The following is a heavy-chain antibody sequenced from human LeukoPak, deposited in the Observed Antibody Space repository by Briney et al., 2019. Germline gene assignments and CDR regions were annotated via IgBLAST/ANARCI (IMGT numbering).Heavy chain of an antibody. J-gene: IGHJ4*02. CDR3: ARDQGVVVAANDY. V-gene: IGHV1-2*02. Sequence: ASVKVSCKASGYTFTSYDINWVRQATGQGLEWMGWINPNSGGTNYAQKFQGRVTMTRDTSISTAYMELSRLRSDDTAVYYCARDQGVVVAANDYWGQGTLVTVSS. CDR1: GYTFTSYD. CDR2: INPNSGGT. D-gene: IGHD2-15*01.